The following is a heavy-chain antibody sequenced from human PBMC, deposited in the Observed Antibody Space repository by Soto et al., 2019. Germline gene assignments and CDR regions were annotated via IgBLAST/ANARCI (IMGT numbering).Heavy chain of an antibody. J-gene: IGHJ6*02. CDR3: ARGGVGNGQQLDSYFYSGMDA. CDR2: IYYSGST. Sequence: PSETLSLTCTVSGGSISSYYWSWIRQPPGKGLEWIGYIYYSGSTNYNPSLKSRVTISVDTSKNQFSLKLSSVTAADTAVYYCARGGVGNGQQLDSYFYSGMDAWGQGTRVTAS. CDR1: GGSISSYY. V-gene: IGHV4-59*01. D-gene: IGHD6-13*01.